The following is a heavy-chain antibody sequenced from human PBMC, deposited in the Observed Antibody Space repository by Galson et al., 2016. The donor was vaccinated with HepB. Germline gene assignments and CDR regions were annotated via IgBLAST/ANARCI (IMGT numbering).Heavy chain of an antibody. J-gene: IGHJ6*04. V-gene: IGHV3-23*01. CDR3: GRDYPTVTNHDSYHVDV. CDR2: ITETGSFA. D-gene: IGHD4-17*01. CDR1: GFTLSSSA. Sequence: SLRLSCAASGFTLSSSAMTWVRQAPGRGLEWVSAITETGSFAYYADSVRGRFILSRDTSKNTLYLQMNNLRAEDTALYYYGRDYPTVTNHDSYHVDVWGKGTAVTVSS.